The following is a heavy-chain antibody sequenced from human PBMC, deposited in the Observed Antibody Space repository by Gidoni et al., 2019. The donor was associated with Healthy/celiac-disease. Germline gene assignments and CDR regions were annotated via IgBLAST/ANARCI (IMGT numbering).Heavy chain of an antibody. D-gene: IGHD1-26*01. Sequence: LREWGAGLLKPSETLSLTCAVYGGSFSGYYWSWIRQPPGKGLEWIGEINHSGSTNYNPSLKSRVTISVDTAKNQFYLKLSSVTAADTAVYYCARGWEYYGMDVWGQGTTVTVSS. J-gene: IGHJ6*02. CDR2: INHSGST. V-gene: IGHV4-34*01. CDR1: GGSFSGYY. CDR3: ARGWEYYGMDV.